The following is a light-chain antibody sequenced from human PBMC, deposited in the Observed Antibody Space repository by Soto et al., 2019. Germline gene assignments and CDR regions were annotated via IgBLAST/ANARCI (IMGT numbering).Light chain of an antibody. CDR3: QQYNNWPYT. CDR2: DAS. Sequence: EIVLTQSPATLSLSPGERATLSCRTSQSVGTYLAWYQHNPGQAPRLLIYDASNRATGIPARFSGSGSGTEFTLTISSLQSEDFAVYYCQQYNNWPYTFGQGTKLEIK. J-gene: IGKJ2*01. CDR1: QSVGTY. V-gene: IGKV3D-15*01.